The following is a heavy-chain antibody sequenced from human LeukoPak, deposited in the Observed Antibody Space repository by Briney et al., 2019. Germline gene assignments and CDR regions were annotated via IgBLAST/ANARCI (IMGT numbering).Heavy chain of an antibody. CDR2: INLNGGST. V-gene: IGHV3-20*04. J-gene: IGHJ2*01. Sequence: GGSPRLSCAASGFTFDDYGMSWVRQAPGKGLEWVSGINLNGGSTGYADSVKGRFTISRDNAKNSLYLQMNSLRAEDTALYYCARGGGSGSSLVVWYFDLWGRGTLVTVSS. CDR1: GFTFDDYG. D-gene: IGHD3-10*01. CDR3: ARGGGSGSSLVVWYFDL.